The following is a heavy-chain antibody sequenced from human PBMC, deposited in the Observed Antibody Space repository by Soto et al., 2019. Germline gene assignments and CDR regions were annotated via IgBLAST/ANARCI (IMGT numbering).Heavy chain of an antibody. CDR1: GGSISNYY. Sequence: SETLSLTCTVSGGSISNYYWSWFRQTPGKGLEWIGYVHDSWGSNYNPSLKSRVTISVDTSKNQFSLKLSSVTAADTAVYYCARGLYYYDSSGDFDYWGQGTLVTVSS. D-gene: IGHD3-22*01. CDR2: VHDSWGS. J-gene: IGHJ4*02. V-gene: IGHV4-59*01. CDR3: ARGLYYYDSSGDFDY.